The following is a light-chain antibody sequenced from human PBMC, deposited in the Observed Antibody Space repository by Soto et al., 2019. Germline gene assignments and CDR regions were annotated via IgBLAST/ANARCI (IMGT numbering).Light chain of an antibody. J-gene: IGKJ2*01. V-gene: IGKV4-1*01. CDR1: QSVLYSSNNKNY. CDR2: WAS. CDR3: QQYYNTPSYT. Sequence: DIVMTQSPDSLAVSLGETATINCKSSQSVLYSSNNKNYLAWYQQKPGQPPKLLIYWASTRESGVPDRFSGSGSGTDFTLTISCLQAEDVAVYYCQQYYNTPSYTFGQGTKLEIK.